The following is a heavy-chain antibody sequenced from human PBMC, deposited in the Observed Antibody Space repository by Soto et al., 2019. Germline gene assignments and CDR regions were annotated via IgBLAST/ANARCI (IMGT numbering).Heavy chain of an antibody. V-gene: IGHV4-34*01. D-gene: IGHD1-1*01. CDR3: SRTPYRRQLVRYYYYGLDV. Sequence: SETLSLTCAVNGGSFSGFYWTWIRQSPGRGLEWIGEINHSGSARYSPPLKSRVTISLDTSNNQFSLKLSSVTAADTAVYYCSRTPYRRQLVRYYYYGLDVWGQGTTVTVSS. CDR2: INHSGSA. J-gene: IGHJ6*02. CDR1: GGSFSGFY.